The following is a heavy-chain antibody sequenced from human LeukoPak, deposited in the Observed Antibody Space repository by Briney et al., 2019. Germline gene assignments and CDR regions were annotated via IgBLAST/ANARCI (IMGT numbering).Heavy chain of an antibody. CDR2: IYHSGST. CDR1: GGSISSGGYS. CDR3: ARAYGGNYFDY. V-gene: IGHV4-30-2*01. D-gene: IGHD4-23*01. J-gene: IGHJ4*02. Sequence: PSESLSLTCAVSGGSISSGGYSWSWIRQPPGKGLEWIGYIYHSGSTYYNPSLKSRVTISVDRSKNQSSLKLSSVTAADTAVYYCARAYGGNYFDYWGQGTLVTVSS.